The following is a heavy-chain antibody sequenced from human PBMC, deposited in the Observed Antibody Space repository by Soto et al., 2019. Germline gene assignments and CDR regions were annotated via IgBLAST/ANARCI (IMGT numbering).Heavy chain of an antibody. J-gene: IGHJ4*02. CDR3: TRVNLGKLDY. CDR1: GFTLSNAW. CDR2: IQSKSDGGAT. V-gene: IGHV3-15*01. Sequence: EVQLVESGGGLVEPGGSLRLSCAASGFTLSNAWMSWVRQAPGNGLEWVGRIQSKSDGGATVYAAPVRGRFTITRDDSKNTLDLQMSSLKTEDTAMYYCTRVNLGKLDYWGQGTLATVSS. D-gene: IGHD3-16*01.